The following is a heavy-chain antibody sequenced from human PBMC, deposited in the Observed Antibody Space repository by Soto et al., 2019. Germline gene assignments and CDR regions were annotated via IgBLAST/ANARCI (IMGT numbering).Heavy chain of an antibody. CDR2: ISYDGSNK. V-gene: IGHV3-30-3*01. J-gene: IGHJ4*02. CDR1: GFTFSSYA. CDR3: ARDNGNWLGFDY. D-gene: IGHD1-7*01. Sequence: GGSLRLSCAASGFTFSSYAMHWVRQAPGKGLEWVAVISYDGSNKYYADSVKGRFTISRDNSKNTLYLQMNSLRAEDTAVYYCARDNGNWLGFDYWGQGTLVTVYS.